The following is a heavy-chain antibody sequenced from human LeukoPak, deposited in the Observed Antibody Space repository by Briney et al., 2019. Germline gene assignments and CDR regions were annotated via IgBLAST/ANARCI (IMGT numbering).Heavy chain of an antibody. CDR2: IYYSGST. CDR3: ARLRTRDGYDFDY. J-gene: IGHJ4*02. Sequence: SESLSLTCTVSGGSISRSSYFWGWIRQPPGKGLEWIGRIYYSGSTDYNPSLKGRVTIYLDTSKNQFSLKLSSVTAADTAVYYCARLRTRDGYDFDYCGQGTLVTVSS. V-gene: IGHV4-39*01. CDR1: GGSISRSSYF. D-gene: IGHD5-24*01.